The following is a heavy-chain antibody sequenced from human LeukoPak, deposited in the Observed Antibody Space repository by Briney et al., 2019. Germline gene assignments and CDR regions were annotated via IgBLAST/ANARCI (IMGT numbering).Heavy chain of an antibody. Sequence: GGSLRLSCAASGFTFSSYAMSWVRQAPGKGLEWVSAISGSGGSTYYADSVKGRFTISRDNSKNTLYLQMNSLRAEDTAVYYCAKAPASLEWLLPWGDWGQGTLVTVSS. CDR1: GFTFSSYA. CDR2: ISGSGGST. V-gene: IGHV3-23*01. J-gene: IGHJ4*02. D-gene: IGHD3-3*01. CDR3: AKAPASLEWLLPWGD.